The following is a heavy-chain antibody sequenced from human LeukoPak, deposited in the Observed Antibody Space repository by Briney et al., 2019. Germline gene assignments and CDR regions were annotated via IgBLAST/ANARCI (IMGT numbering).Heavy chain of an antibody. J-gene: IGHJ4*02. V-gene: IGHV4-4*07. CDR2: IYTSGTT. CDR3: ARGDRDLGY. Sequence: SETLSLTCTVSGGSISGYYWTWIRQPAGKGLEWIGRIYTSGTTNYNPSLKSRVTMSLDTSKNQFSLKLTSVTAANTAVYYCARGDRDLGYWGQGTLVTVSS. CDR1: GGSISGYY. D-gene: IGHD3-22*01.